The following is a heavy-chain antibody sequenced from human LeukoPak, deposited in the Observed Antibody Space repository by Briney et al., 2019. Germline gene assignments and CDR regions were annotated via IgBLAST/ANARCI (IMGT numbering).Heavy chain of an antibody. CDR3: ARRVGHSYGVTGAGAFDI. CDR2: IHYSGNT. Sequence: PSETLSLTCTVSGDSISSYYWSWIRQPPGKGLEWIGYIHYSGNTNYNPSLMSRVTISVGPPKNQISLRLSSVTAADTAVYYCARRVGHSYGVTGAGAFDIWGQGTLVTVSS. D-gene: IGHD5-18*01. CDR1: GDSISSYY. V-gene: IGHV4-59*13. J-gene: IGHJ3*02.